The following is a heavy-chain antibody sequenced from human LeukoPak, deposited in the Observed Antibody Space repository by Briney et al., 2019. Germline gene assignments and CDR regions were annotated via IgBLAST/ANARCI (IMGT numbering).Heavy chain of an antibody. V-gene: IGHV3-21*01. CDR1: GFTFSDYT. D-gene: IGHD3-16*01. Sequence: GSLRLSCAASGFTFSDYTMNWVRLAPGKGPEWVSSISGSSNYIYYADSVKGRFTISRGNAKNSLYLQMNSLRAEDTAVYYCARDADPSGEFFDYWGQGTLVTVSS. CDR3: ARDADPSGEFFDY. J-gene: IGHJ4*02. CDR2: ISGSSNYI.